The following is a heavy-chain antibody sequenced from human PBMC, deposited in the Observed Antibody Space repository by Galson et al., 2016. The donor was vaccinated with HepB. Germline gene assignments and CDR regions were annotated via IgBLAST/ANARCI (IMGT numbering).Heavy chain of an antibody. V-gene: IGHV3-23*01. CDR2: ISGSGGRT. D-gene: IGHD3-3*01. CDR1: GFTFSNFA. J-gene: IGHJ2*01. CDR3: AKRRGEEMTIFGVEHTKGNLWYFDL. Sequence: SLRLSCAASGFTFSNFAMSWVRQAPGKGLEWVSAISGSGGRTYYADSVKGRFTISRDNSKNTLYLQMNSLRAEDMALYHCAKRRGEEMTIFGVEHTKGNLWYFDLWGRGTLVIVSS.